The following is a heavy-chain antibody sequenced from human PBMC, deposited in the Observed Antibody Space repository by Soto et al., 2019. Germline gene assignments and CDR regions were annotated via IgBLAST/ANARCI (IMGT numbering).Heavy chain of an antibody. D-gene: IGHD2-2*01. CDR1: GGTFSSYA. Sequence: ASVKVSCKASGGTFSSYAISWARQAPGQGLEWMGGIIPIFGTANYAQKLQGRVTITADKSTSTAYMELSSLRSEDTAVYYCARKGCSSTSCPHSGMDVWGQGTTVTV. J-gene: IGHJ6*02. CDR3: ARKGCSSTSCPHSGMDV. V-gene: IGHV1-69*06. CDR2: IIPIFGTA.